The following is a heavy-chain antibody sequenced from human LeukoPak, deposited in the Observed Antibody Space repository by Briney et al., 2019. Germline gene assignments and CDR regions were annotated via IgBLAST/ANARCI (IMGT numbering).Heavy chain of an antibody. J-gene: IGHJ4*02. Sequence: GGSLRLSCAASGFTFSNYGILWVRQAPGMGLEWVAVKSYDGSNQYYADSVKGRFTISRDNSKNTLYLQMNSLRAEDTAMYYCAKEGSGYYYFDYWGQGTLVTVSS. CDR2: KSYDGSNQ. CDR1: GFTFSNYG. CDR3: AKEGSGYYYFDY. D-gene: IGHD3-22*01. V-gene: IGHV3-30*18.